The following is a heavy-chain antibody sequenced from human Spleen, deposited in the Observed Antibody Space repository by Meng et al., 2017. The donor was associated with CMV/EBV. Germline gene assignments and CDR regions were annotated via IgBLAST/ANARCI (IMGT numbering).Heavy chain of an antibody. D-gene: IGHD4-17*01. V-gene: IGHV3-66*02. CDR2: IYSGGST. CDR3: ARKMDYGDDAFDI. J-gene: IGHJ3*02. Sequence: GESLKISCAASGFTVSSFYMNWVRQAPGKGLEWVSVIYSGGSTYYADSVKGRFTVSRDISKNTLYLQMNNVRGEDTAVNYCARKMDYGDDAFDIWGQGTMVTVSS. CDR1: GFTVSSFY.